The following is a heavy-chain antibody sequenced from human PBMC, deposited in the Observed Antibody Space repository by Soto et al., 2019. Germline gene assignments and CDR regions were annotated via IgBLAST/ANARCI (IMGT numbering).Heavy chain of an antibody. CDR1: GYSLTSYW. V-gene: IGHV5-51*01. D-gene: IGHD6-6*01. CDR3: ARGAYDPQYSSSSFYYYYGMDV. J-gene: IGHJ6*02. Sequence: PGESLKISCKGSGYSLTSYWIGWVRQMPGKGLEWMGIIYPGDSDTRYSPSFQGQVTISADKSISTAYLQWSSLKASDTAMYYCARGAYDPQYSSSSFYYYYGMDVWGQGTTVTVSS. CDR2: IYPGDSDT.